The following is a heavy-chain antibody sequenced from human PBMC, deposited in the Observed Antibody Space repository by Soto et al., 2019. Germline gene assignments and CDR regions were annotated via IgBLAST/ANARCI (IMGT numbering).Heavy chain of an antibody. CDR3: ARCVELFGSFDP. CDR1: GYSISSGYY. J-gene: IGHJ5*02. D-gene: IGHD3-10*01. CDR2: IYHSGST. Sequence: PSETLSLTCAVSGYSISSGYYWGWIRQPPGKGLEWIGSIYHSGSTYYNPSLKSRVTISVDTSKNQFSLKLSSVTAADTAVYYCARCVELFGSFDPWGQGTLVTVSS. V-gene: IGHV4-38-2*01.